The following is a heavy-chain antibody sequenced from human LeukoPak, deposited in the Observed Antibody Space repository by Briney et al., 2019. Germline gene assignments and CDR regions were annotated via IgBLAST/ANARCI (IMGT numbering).Heavy chain of an antibody. CDR1: GGSISSYY. V-gene: IGHV4-59*12. CDR2: IYYSGST. J-gene: IGHJ6*02. Sequence: SETLSLTCTVSGGSISSYYWSWIRQPPGKGLEGIGYIYYSGSTNYNPSLKSRVTISVDTSKNQFSLKLSSVTAADTAVYYCARGPSRSTARKYYYGMDVWGQGTTVTVSS. D-gene: IGHD2-2*01. CDR3: ARGPSRSTARKYYYGMDV.